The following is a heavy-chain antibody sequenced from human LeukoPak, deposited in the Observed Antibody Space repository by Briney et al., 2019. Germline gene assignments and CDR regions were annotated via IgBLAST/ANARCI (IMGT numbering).Heavy chain of an antibody. V-gene: IGHV1-8*01. D-gene: IGHD5-24*01. CDR1: GYTFTTFH. CDR2: MNPNGGS. Sequence: ASVKVSCKASGYTFTTFHINWVRQATGQGLEWMGWMNPNGGSGSAQSFQGRLTLTSDASISTAFLELSGLTSDDTAVYYCVRGISNTNTYFEYWGQGTRVTVSS. CDR3: VRGISNTNTYFEY. J-gene: IGHJ4*02.